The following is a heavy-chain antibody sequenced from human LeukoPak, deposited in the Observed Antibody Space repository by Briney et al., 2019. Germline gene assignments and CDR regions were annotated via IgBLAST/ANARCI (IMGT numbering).Heavy chain of an antibody. D-gene: IGHD2-2*01. CDR2: FSHSGST. V-gene: IGHV4-30-2*05. CDR1: GGSINSGGYY. Sequence: SETLSLTCTVSGGSINSGGYYWTWIRQPPGEGLEWIAYFSHSGSTFYNPSLKSRVTISLDTSKNQFSLKLSSVTAADTAVYYCARVCSNTSCLLDYWGQGTLVTVSS. CDR3: ARVCSNTSCLLDY. J-gene: IGHJ4*02.